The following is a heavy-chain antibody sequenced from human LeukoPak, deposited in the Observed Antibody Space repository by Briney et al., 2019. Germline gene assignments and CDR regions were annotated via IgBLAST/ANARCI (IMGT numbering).Heavy chain of an antibody. V-gene: IGHV3-23*01. CDR3: AKGGHYSWFDP. CDR1: GFTFSSSA. D-gene: IGHD1-26*01. Sequence: GGSLRLSCAASGFTFSSSAMSRVRQALGKGLEWVSTISGFGENTYYADSVKGRFTISRDNFKSALFLQMNSLRAEDTAVYYCAKGGHYSWFDPWGQGTLVIVSS. J-gene: IGHJ5*02. CDR2: ISGFGENT.